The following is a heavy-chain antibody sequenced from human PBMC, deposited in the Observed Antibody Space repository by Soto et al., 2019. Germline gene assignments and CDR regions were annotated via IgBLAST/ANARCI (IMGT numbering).Heavy chain of an antibody. D-gene: IGHD5-18*01. J-gene: IGHJ2*01. V-gene: IGHV1-69*12. CDR2: IIPIFGTA. Sequence: QVQLVQSGAEVKKPESSVKVSCKASGGTFSSYAISWVRQAPGQGLEWMGGIIPIFGTANYAQKFQGRVTITADESTSTAYMELSSLRSEDTAVYYCARTWVDTAMVNWYFDLWGRGTLVTVSS. CDR1: GGTFSSYA. CDR3: ARTWVDTAMVNWYFDL.